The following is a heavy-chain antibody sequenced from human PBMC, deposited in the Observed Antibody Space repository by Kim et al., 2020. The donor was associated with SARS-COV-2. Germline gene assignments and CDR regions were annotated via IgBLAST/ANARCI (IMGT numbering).Heavy chain of an antibody. J-gene: IGHJ4*02. CDR1: GYTFTSYA. D-gene: IGHD3-10*01. CDR3: ARNYDGWAGVIFDF. V-gene: IGHV7-4-1*02. Sequence: ASVKVSCKTSGYTFTSYAMNWVRQAPGQGLEWMGWLNTHTGKPTYAQGFTGRFLFSLDTSVGTAYLQISSLEAEDTAVYYCARNYDGWAGVIFDFWGQGT. CDR2: LNTHTGKP.